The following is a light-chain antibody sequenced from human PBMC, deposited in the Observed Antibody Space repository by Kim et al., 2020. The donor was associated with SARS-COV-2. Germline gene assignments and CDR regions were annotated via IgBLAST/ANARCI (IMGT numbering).Light chain of an antibody. Sequence: ASLGARVTITCRASQGISYYLAWYQQKPGKVPNVVIYGASALQSGVPSRFSGSGSGTDFTLTISSLQPEDVATYYCQTYNSAPRTFGQGTKVDIK. J-gene: IGKJ1*01. CDR3: QTYNSAPRT. V-gene: IGKV1-27*01. CDR2: GAS. CDR1: QGISYY.